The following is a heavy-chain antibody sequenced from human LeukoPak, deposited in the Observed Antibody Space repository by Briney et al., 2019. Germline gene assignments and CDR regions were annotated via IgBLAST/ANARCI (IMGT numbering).Heavy chain of an antibody. V-gene: IGHV1-8*03. Sequence: GASVKVSCKASGYTFTSYDINWVRQATGQGLEWMGWMNPNSGNTGYAQKFQGRVAITRNTSISTAYMELSSLRSEDTAVYYCARGSCSSTSCTDAFDIWGQGTMVTVSS. D-gene: IGHD2-2*01. CDR1: GYTFTSYD. CDR3: ARGSCSSTSCTDAFDI. CDR2: MNPNSGNT. J-gene: IGHJ3*02.